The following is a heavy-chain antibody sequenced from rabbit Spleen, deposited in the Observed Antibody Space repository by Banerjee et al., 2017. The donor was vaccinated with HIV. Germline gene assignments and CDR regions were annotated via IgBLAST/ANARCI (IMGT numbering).Heavy chain of an antibody. CDR1: GIDFGSSYD. D-gene: IGHD1-1*01. CDR2: IYTTSGST. J-gene: IGHJ2*01. Sequence: QQLVESGGGLVKPGASLTLTCTASGIDFGSSYDMCWVRQTPGKGLEWIGCIYTTSGSTYYASWAKGRSTISKTSSTTVTLQMTSLTAADTATYFCARNYVNAFDPWGPGTLVTVS. CDR3: ARNYVNAFDP. V-gene: IGHV1S40*01.